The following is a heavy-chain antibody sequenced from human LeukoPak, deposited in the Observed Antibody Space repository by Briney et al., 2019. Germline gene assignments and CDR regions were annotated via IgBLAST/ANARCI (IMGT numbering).Heavy chain of an antibody. CDR1: GFIFSSYS. D-gene: IGHD2-15*01. CDR3: ARGVVGYSLNFDY. V-gene: IGHV3-21*01. CDR2: ISSSSSYI. J-gene: IGHJ4*02. Sequence: PGGSLRLSCAASGFIFSSYSMNWVRQAPGKGLEWVSSISSSSSYIYYADSVKGRFTISRDNAKNSLYLQMNSLRAEDTAVYYCARGVVGYSLNFDYWGQGTLVTVSS.